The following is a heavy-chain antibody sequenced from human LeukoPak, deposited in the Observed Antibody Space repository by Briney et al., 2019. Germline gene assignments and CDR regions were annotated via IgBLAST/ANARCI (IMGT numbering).Heavy chain of an antibody. J-gene: IGHJ4*02. CDR3: ASPYGDYLPDY. CDR1: GFTFSTYW. Sequence: GGSLRLSCAASGFTFSTYWMHWVRQAPGKGLVWVSRINSDGRSTSYADSVKGRFTISRDNSKNTLYLQMNSLRAEDTAVYYCASPYGDYLPDYWGQGTLVTVSS. CDR2: INSDGRST. D-gene: IGHD4-17*01. V-gene: IGHV3-74*01.